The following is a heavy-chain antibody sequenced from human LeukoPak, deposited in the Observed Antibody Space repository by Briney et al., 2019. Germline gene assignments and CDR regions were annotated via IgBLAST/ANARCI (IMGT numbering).Heavy chain of an antibody. Sequence: GGSLRLSCAASGFTFSHYGTHWVRQAPGRGLEWVAVIWNDGSNKYYSDSVKGRFTISRDNSQNTVYLQMNSLRAEDTAAYYCAKDAQRGFDYSNSLEYWGQGTLVTVSS. CDR3: AKDAQRGFDYSNSLEY. V-gene: IGHV3-33*06. J-gene: IGHJ4*02. D-gene: IGHD4-11*01. CDR1: GFTFSHYG. CDR2: IWNDGSNK.